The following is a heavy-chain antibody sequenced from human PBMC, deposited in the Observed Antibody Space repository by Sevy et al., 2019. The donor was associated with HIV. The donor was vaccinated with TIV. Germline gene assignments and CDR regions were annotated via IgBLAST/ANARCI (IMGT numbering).Heavy chain of an antibody. CDR2: IYYSGGT. V-gene: IGHV4-39*01. D-gene: IGHD3-10*01. CDR1: GGSISSRSSY. Sequence: SETLSLTCTVSGGSISSRSSYWGWIRQPPGKGLEWIGSIYYSGGTYSNPSLKSRLTMSVDTYTNQFSLKLSSVTAADTAVYYCASTRDYYGSGSSFSHWFDPWGQGILVTVSS. CDR3: ASTRDYYGSGSSFSHWFDP. J-gene: IGHJ5*02.